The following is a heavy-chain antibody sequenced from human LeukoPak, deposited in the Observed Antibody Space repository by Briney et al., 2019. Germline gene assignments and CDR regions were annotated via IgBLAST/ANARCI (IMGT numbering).Heavy chain of an antibody. Sequence: GGSLRLSCAASGFTVTSTYLSWFRQAPGKGLVWVARIKGDGSSTRHADSMKGRFTISRDNAKNTLYLQMNSLRDEDTAVYYCVREGLECSGSSCQRAAFDYWGQGTLVTVSS. V-gene: IGHV3-74*01. CDR2: IKGDGSST. J-gene: IGHJ4*02. CDR3: VREGLECSGSSCQRAAFDY. CDR1: GFTVTSTY. D-gene: IGHD2-2*01.